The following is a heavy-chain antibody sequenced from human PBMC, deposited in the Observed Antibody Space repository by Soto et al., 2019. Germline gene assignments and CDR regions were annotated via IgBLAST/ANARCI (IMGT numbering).Heavy chain of an antibody. V-gene: IGHV2-5*02. Sequence: QITLKESGPTLVKPTQPLTLTCTFSGFSLSTNGVGVGWIRQPPGKALEWLALIYWDGDKRYSPSLKSRLTXTXXTAKNQVVLTMTNMDPVDTATYYCAHRRGAYYFDYWGQGTLVTVSS. D-gene: IGHD1-26*01. CDR3: AHRRGAYYFDY. CDR2: IYWDGDK. J-gene: IGHJ4*02. CDR1: GFSLSTNGVG.